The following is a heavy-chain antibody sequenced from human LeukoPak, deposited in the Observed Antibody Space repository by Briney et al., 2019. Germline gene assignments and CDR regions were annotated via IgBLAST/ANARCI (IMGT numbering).Heavy chain of an antibody. Sequence: PSGTLSLTCTVSGGSVSGGRYYWRWIRQPARKGLEWIGRIYTSGRTNYNPSPKRLVTISLDTSKNQFSLKLSAVTSADTAAYYRGSEQVYCSSTRCPHEPFHYWRQGTLVTVSS. J-gene: IGHJ4*02. CDR2: IYTSGRT. D-gene: IGHD2-2*01. V-gene: IGHV4-61*02. CDR1: GGSVSGGRYY. CDR3: GSEQVYCSSTRCPHEPFHY.